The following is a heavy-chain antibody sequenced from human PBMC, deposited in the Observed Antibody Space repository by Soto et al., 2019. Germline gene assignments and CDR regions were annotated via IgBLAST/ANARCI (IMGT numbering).Heavy chain of an antibody. D-gene: IGHD2-21*01. CDR3: ARARAATDSLYWFDP. V-gene: IGHV1-69*02. CDR1: GGTFSSYP. CDR2: IIPILNIA. Sequence: QVQLVQSGAEVKKPGSSVKVSCKASGGTFSSYPISWVRQAPGQGLEWMGRIIPILNIANYAQKFQGRVTLTAEQSPNTAYMELSSVRSEDTAVYYWARARAATDSLYWFDPWGQGTLVTVSS. J-gene: IGHJ5*02.